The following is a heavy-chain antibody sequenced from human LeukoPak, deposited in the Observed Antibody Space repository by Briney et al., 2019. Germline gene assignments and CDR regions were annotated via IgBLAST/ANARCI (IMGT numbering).Heavy chain of an antibody. J-gene: IGHJ3*02. Sequence: SLRLSCAASGFTVSSNYMSWVRQAPGKGLEWVAVISSDGSNKYYADSVKGRFTISRDNSKNTLYLQMNSLRAEDTAVYYCTGGDFDIWGQGTMVTVSS. V-gene: IGHV3-30-3*01. CDR3: TGGDFDI. CDR1: GFTVSSNY. CDR2: ISSDGSNK.